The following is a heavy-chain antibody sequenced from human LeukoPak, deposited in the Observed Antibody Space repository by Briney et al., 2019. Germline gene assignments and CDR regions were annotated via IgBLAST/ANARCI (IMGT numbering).Heavy chain of an antibody. J-gene: IGHJ4*02. Sequence: SETLSLTCTVSGGSISSGGYYWSWIRQHPGKGLEWIGYIYYSGSTYYNPSLKSRVTISVDTSKNQFSLKLSSVTAADTAVYYCASTYYYDGYFDYWGQGTLVTVSS. CDR3: ASTYYYDGYFDY. CDR2: IYYSGST. D-gene: IGHD3-22*01. CDR1: GGSISSGGYY. V-gene: IGHV4-61*08.